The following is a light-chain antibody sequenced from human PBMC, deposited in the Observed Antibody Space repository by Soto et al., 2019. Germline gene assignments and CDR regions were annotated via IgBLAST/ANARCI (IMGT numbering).Light chain of an antibody. CDR1: SSDVGGYNY. CDR3: CSYAGNYTYV. CDR2: DVN. Sequence: QSALTQPRSVSGSPGQSVTISCTGTSSDVGGYNYVSWYQQHPGKAPKLMIYDVNKRPSGVPDRLSGSKSGNTASLTISGLQAEDEADYYCCSYAGNYTYVFGTGTKLTVL. V-gene: IGLV2-11*01. J-gene: IGLJ1*01.